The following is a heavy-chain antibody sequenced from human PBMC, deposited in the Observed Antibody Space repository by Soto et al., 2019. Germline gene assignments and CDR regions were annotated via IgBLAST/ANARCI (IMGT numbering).Heavy chain of an antibody. CDR1: GFTFSSYS. J-gene: IGHJ4*02. CDR3: ARSGMVRGVIRGHYYFAY. Sequence: GGSLRLSCAASGFTFSSYSMNWVRQAPGKGLEWVSYISSSSSTIYYADSVKGRFTISRDNAKNSLYLQMNSLRAEDTAVYYCARSGMVRGVIRGHYYFAYWGQGTLVPVSS. D-gene: IGHD3-10*01. V-gene: IGHV3-48*01. CDR2: ISSSSSTI.